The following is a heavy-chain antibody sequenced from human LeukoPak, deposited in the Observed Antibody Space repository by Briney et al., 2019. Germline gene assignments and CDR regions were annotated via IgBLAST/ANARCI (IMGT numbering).Heavy chain of an antibody. J-gene: IGHJ3*02. CDR2: ISYDGSNK. V-gene: IGHV3-30-3*01. CDR1: GFTFSSYA. Sequence: PGGSLRLSCAASGFTFSSYAMHWVRQAPGKGLEWVAVISYDGSNKYYADSVKGRFTISRDNSKNTLYLQMNSLRAEDTAVYYCAREPFDIWGQGTMVTVSS. CDR3: AREPFDI.